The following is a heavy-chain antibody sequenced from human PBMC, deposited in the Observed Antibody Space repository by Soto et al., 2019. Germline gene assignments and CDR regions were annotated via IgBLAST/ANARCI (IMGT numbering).Heavy chain of an antibody. J-gene: IGHJ6*02. D-gene: IGHD6-19*01. V-gene: IGHV3-23*01. CDR2: ISGSGGST. CDR1: GFTFSSYA. CDR3: ARRHSAIQWLAEDYYYYYGMDV. Sequence: PGGSLRLSCAASGFTFSSYAMSWVRQAPGKGLEWASAISGSGGSTYYADSVKGRFAISRDNSKNTLYLQMNSLRAEDTAVYYCARRHSAIQWLAEDYYYYYGMDVWGQGTTVTVSS.